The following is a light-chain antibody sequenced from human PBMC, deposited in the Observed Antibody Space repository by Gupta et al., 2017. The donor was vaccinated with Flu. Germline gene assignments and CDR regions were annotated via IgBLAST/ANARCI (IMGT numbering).Light chain of an antibody. CDR1: EGVTSNY. Sequence: GTLFLSPGERATRSCRASEGVTSNYLGWYQHKPGQAPRLLMSGASYRATGIPDRFSGSGSGTDFTLTISRLEPEDFAVYYCQQLCSIPFTFGHGTRVEIK. CDR2: GAS. V-gene: IGKV3-20*01. CDR3: QQLCSIPFT. J-gene: IGKJ3*01.